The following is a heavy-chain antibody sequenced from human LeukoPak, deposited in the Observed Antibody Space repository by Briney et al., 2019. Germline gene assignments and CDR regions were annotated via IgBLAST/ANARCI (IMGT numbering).Heavy chain of an antibody. V-gene: IGHV3-23*01. CDR3: AKLWVVALIEG. CDR2: SSGSGGST. CDR1: GFTFSSYA. J-gene: IGHJ4*02. Sequence: GSLRLSCAASGFTFSSYAMSWVRQAPGKGLEWVSASSGSGGSTYYADSVKGRFTISRDNSKNTLYLQMNSLRAEDTAVYYCAKLWVVALIEGWGQGTLVTVSS. D-gene: IGHD2-15*01.